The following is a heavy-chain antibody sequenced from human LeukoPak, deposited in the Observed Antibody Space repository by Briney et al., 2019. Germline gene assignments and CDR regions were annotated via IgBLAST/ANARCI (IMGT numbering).Heavy chain of an antibody. J-gene: IGHJ4*02. CDR3: AKERSYSSSWYGTLGY. V-gene: IGHV3-30*18. CDR1: GFTFSSYG. Sequence: GGSLRLSCAASGFTFSSYGMHWVRQAPGKGLEWVAVISYDGSNKYYADSVKGRFTTSRDNSKNTLYLQMNSLRAEDTAVYYCAKERSYSSSWYGTLGYWGQGTLVTVSS. D-gene: IGHD6-13*01. CDR2: ISYDGSNK.